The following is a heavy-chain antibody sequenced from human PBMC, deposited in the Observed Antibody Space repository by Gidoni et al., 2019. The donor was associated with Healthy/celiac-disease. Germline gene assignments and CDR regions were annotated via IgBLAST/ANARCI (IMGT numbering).Heavy chain of an antibody. J-gene: IGHJ6*03. V-gene: IGHV3-23*01. CDR2: ISGSGGST. CDR3: AKASGVVVTALSYYMDV. CDR1: GFTFSSYA. D-gene: IGHD2-21*02. Sequence: VQLLESGGGLVQPGGSLRLSCAASGFTFSSYAMSWVRQAPGKGLEGVAGISGSGGSTYYADSVKGRFTISRDNSKNTLYLQMNSLRAEDTAVYYCAKASGVVVTALSYYMDVWGKGTTVTVSS.